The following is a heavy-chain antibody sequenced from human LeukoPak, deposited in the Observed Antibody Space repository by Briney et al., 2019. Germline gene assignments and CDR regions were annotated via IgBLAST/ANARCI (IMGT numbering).Heavy chain of an antibody. CDR1: GFTFNSYG. D-gene: IGHD1-1*01. V-gene: IGHV3-33*01. CDR3: ARVPSGTLNLDPYFDY. Sequence: GRSLRLSCAASGFTFNSYGIHWVRQAPGKGLEWVAVIWYDGSNEYYADSVKGRFTISRDNSKNTLYLQMNSLRAEDTAVYYCARVPSGTLNLDPYFDYWGQGTLVTVSS. CDR2: IWYDGSNE. J-gene: IGHJ4*02.